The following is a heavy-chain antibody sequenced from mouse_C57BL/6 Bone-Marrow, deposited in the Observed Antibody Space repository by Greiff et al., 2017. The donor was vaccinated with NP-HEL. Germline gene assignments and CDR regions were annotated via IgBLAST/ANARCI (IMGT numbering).Heavy chain of an antibody. V-gene: IGHV7-1*01. CDR1: GFTFSDFY. Sequence: EVKLVESGGGLVQSGRSLRLSCATSGFTFSDFYMEWVRQAPGKGLEWIAASRNKANDYTTEYSASVKGRFIVSRDTSQSILYLQMNALRAEDTAIYYCARETYYGPDGGAMDYGGQGTSVTVSS. CDR3: ARETYYGPDGGAMDY. CDR2: SRNKANDYTT. J-gene: IGHJ4*01. D-gene: IGHD2-10*01.